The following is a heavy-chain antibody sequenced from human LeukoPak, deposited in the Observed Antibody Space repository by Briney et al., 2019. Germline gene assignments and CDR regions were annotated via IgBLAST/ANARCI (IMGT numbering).Heavy chain of an antibody. J-gene: IGHJ4*02. D-gene: IGHD3-9*01. CDR1: GFTFSSYS. Sequence: GGSLRLSCAASGFTFSSYSMNWVRQAPGKGLEWVSYISSSSSTIYYADSVKGRFTISRDNDQKTLYLEMNSLRAEDTAMYYCASCRVQSIFCSAPYWGQGTLVTVSS. V-gene: IGHV3-48*04. CDR3: ASCRVQSIFCSAPY. CDR2: ISSSSSTI.